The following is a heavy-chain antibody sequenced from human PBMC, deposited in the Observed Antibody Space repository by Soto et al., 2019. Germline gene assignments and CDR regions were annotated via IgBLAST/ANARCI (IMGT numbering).Heavy chain of an antibody. J-gene: IGHJ4*02. CDR2: VSYDGSNK. V-gene: IGHV3-30*18. CDR3: AKDRLLTGSYFDS. D-gene: IGHD1-20*01. Sequence: ESVGGVVQPGTSLRLSCAASGLTFSSYGMHWVRQAPGKGLEWVAVVSYDGSNKYYADSVKGRFNISRDNSKSTLHLQMNSLRAEDTAVYYCAKDRLLTGSYFDSWGRGTLVTVSS. CDR1: GLTFSSYG.